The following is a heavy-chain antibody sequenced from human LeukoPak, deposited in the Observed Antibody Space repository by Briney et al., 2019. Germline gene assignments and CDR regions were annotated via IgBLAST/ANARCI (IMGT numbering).Heavy chain of an antibody. CDR3: AREDGDYYYGMDV. V-gene: IGHV1-2*02. D-gene: IGHD4-17*01. CDR2: INPNSGGT. Sequence: ASVKVSCKASGYTFTGYYMHWVRQAPGQGLEWMGWINPNSGGTNYAQKFQGRVTMTRDTSISTAHMELSRLRSDDTAVYYCAREDGDYYYGMDVWGQGTTVTVSS. J-gene: IGHJ6*02. CDR1: GYTFTGYY.